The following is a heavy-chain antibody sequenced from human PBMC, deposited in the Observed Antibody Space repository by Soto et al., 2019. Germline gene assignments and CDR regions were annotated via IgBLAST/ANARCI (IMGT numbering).Heavy chain of an antibody. Sequence: QVQLQESGPGLVKPSQTLSLTCTVSGGSISSGDYYWSWIRQPPGKGLEWIGYIYYSGSTYYNPSLKSRVTISVDTSKNQFSLKLSSVTAADTAVYYCARGAVDSSDLGFDYYYYGMDVWGQGTTVTVSS. CDR1: GGSISSGDYY. J-gene: IGHJ6*02. CDR3: ARGAVDSSDLGFDYYYYGMDV. D-gene: IGHD3-22*01. CDR2: IYYSGST. V-gene: IGHV4-30-4*01.